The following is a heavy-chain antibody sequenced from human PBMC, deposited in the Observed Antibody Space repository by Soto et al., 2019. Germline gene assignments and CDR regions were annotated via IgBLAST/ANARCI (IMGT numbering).Heavy chain of an antibody. Sequence: SETLSLTCTVSGGSISSGDYYWSWIRQPPGKGLEWIGYTYYSGSTYYDPSLRSRVTISVDTSKNQFSLKLSSVTAADTAVYYCARTILRFLEWLSPSTFDIWGQGTMVTVSS. CDR2: TYYSGST. J-gene: IGHJ3*02. V-gene: IGHV4-30-4*01. D-gene: IGHD3-3*01. CDR3: ARTILRFLEWLSPSTFDI. CDR1: GGSISSGDYY.